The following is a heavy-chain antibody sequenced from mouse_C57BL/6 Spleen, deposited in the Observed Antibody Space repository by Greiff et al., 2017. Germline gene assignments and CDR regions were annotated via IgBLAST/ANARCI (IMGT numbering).Heavy chain of an antibody. CDR1: GYTFTDYY. Sequence: QVQLKESGAELVRPGASVKLSCKASGYTFTDYYINWVKQRPGQGLEWIARIYPGSGNTYYNEKFKGKATLTAEKSSSTSYMQLSSLTSEDSAVYCCARSTGAYAMDYWGQGTSVTVSS. D-gene: IGHD4-1*02. V-gene: IGHV1-76*01. J-gene: IGHJ4*01. CDR2: IYPGSGNT. CDR3: ARSTGAYAMDY.